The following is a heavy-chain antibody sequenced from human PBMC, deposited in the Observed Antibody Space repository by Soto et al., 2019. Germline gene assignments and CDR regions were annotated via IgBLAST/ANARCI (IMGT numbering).Heavy chain of an antibody. CDR3: AREARVAARRQYYYYYGMDV. D-gene: IGHD6-6*01. CDR2: ISSSSSYI. Sequence: EVQLVESGGGLVQPGGSLRLSCAASGFTFSSYSMNWVRQAPGKGLEWVSSISSSSSYIYYADSVKGRFTISRDNAKNSLYLQMNSLRAEDTAVYYCAREARVAARRQYYYYYGMDVWGQGTTVTVSS. CDR1: GFTFSSYS. J-gene: IGHJ6*02. V-gene: IGHV3-21*01.